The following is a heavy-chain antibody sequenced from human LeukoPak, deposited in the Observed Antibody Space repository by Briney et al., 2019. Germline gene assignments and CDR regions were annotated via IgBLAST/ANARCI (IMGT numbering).Heavy chain of an antibody. D-gene: IGHD5-12*01. J-gene: IGHJ4*02. CDR2: IYPGDFDT. Sequence: GESLKISCKGSGYSFTSYWIGWVRQMPGKGLEWMGIIYPGDFDTRYSPSFQGQVTISADKSINTTYLQWSSLKASDTAIYYCARQFSGHDRDYWGQGTLVTVSS. CDR3: ARQFSGHDRDY. CDR1: GYSFTSYW. V-gene: IGHV5-51*01.